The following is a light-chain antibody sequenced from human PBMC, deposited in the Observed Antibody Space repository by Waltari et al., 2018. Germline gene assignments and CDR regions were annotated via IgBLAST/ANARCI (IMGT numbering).Light chain of an antibody. CDR2: GVN. Sequence: QSVLTQPPSVSGAPGQRVTISCTGSWSNIGAGYDVHWYQQLPGKAPPLLVYGVNTRPPGVPDRFFGSKSGTSASLAIPGLQPEDEADYSCQSYDTSLGVVFGGGTKLTVL. CDR1: WSNIGAGYD. V-gene: IGLV1-40*01. CDR3: QSYDTSLGVV. J-gene: IGLJ2*01.